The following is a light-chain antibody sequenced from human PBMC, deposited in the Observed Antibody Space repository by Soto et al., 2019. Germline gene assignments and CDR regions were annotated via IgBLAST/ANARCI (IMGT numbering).Light chain of an antibody. CDR3: QSYDSSLSGSV. CDR1: SSNIGAGYD. V-gene: IGLV1-40*01. CDR2: GNN. J-gene: IGLJ3*02. Sequence: QSVLTQPPSVSEAPGQRVTISCTGSSSNIGAGYDVHWYQQIPGTAPKLLIYGNNNRPSGVPDRFSGSKSGTSASLAITGLQAQDEADYYCQSYDSSLSGSVFGGGTKLTVL.